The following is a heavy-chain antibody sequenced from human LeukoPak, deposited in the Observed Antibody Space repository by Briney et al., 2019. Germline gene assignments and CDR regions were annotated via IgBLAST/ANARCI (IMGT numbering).Heavy chain of an antibody. J-gene: IGHJ6*03. CDR3: ARGKGGYDSYYYYYMDV. CDR1: GGSISSYY. CDR2: IYYSGST. Sequence: SETLSLTCTVSGGSISSYYWSWIRQPPGKGLEWIGYIYYSGSTNYNPSLKSRVTISVDTSKNQFSLKLSSGTAADTAVYYCARGKGGYDSYYYYYMDVWGKGTTVTVSS. V-gene: IGHV4-59*01. D-gene: IGHD5-12*01.